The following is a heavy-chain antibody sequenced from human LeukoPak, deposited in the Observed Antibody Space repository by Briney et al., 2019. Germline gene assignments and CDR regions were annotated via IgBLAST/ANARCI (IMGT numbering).Heavy chain of an antibody. V-gene: IGHV4-59*08. Sequence: SETPSLTCTVSGGPLSVDYWSCIRLPPGKRLECIVYIYYSGCTKYNTSLKSRVTISLDTSKNQFSLKVSFVTAADTAIYYCARQERATTGEISYWGQGTLVTVSS. J-gene: IGHJ4*02. CDR1: GGPLSVDY. CDR2: IYYSGCT. CDR3: ARQERATTGEISY. D-gene: IGHD5-24*01.